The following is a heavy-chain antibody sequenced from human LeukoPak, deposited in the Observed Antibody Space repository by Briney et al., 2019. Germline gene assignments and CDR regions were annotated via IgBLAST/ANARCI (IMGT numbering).Heavy chain of an antibody. CDR3: ARSYFDVLTNYYMWLAP. V-gene: IGHV1-2*02. CDR1: GYTFTDYY. D-gene: IGHD3-9*01. Sequence: SVKVSCKASGYTFTDYYIHWVRQAPGQGLEWMGWINLNSGDAYYAQNFQDRVTMTGDTSISTAYLELSSLRSDDTAVFYCARSYFDVLTNYYMWLAPWGQGTLVTVSS. CDR2: INLNSGDA. J-gene: IGHJ5*02.